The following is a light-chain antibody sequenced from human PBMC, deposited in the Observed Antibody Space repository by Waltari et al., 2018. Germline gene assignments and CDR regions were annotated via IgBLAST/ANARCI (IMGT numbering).Light chain of an antibody. J-gene: IGLJ2*01. V-gene: IGLV2-23*02. CDR3: CSYAGSSTFV. CDR1: SSDVGSYNL. CDR2: EVS. Sequence: QSALTQPASVSGSPGQSITISCTGTSSDVGSYNLVSWYQQHPGKAPKLMIYEVSKRPSGVSNRFSGSKSGNTASLTISGLQAEDEAAYYCCSYAGSSTFVFGGGTKLTVL.